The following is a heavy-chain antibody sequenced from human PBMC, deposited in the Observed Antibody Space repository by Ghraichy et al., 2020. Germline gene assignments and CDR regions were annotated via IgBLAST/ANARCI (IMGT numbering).Heavy chain of an antibody. CDR3: AEDRRENNCGLFWY. D-gene: IGHD2-21*01. Sequence: GGSLRLSCTTSGFTFSSFAMSWVRQVPGKGLEWVSGISGSGDSTYYADSVKGRFTISRDNPRNTLYLQMNSLRAEDTALYYCAEDRRENNCGLFWYWGQGALVTVSS. CDR1: GFTFSSFA. V-gene: IGHV3-23*01. J-gene: IGHJ4*02. CDR2: ISGSGDST.